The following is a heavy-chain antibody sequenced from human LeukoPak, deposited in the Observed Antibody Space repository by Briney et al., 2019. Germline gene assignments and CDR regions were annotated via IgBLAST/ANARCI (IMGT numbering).Heavy chain of an antibody. CDR3: ARGSFYFDSSGYQYYFDY. CDR1: GYSISSGFY. D-gene: IGHD3-22*01. CDR2: VYHGGSS. J-gene: IGHJ4*02. V-gene: IGHV4-38-2*02. Sequence: PSETLSLTCTVSGYSISSGFYWGWIRQPPGKGLEWIGNVYHGGSSYYNPSLKSRVTISVDTSKNQFSLNLYSVTAADTAVYYCARGSFYFDSSGYQYYFDYWGQGTLVTVSS.